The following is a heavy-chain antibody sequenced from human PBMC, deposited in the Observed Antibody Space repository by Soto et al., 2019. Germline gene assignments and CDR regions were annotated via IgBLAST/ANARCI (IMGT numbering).Heavy chain of an antibody. J-gene: IGHJ6*02. CDR1: GFTVSSNY. CDR3: ARGGGYSYGYYYYGMDV. CDR2: IYSGGST. V-gene: IGHV3-53*01. D-gene: IGHD5-18*01. Sequence: GGSLRLSXAASGFTVSSNYMSWVRQAPGKGLEWVSVIYSGGSTYYADSVKGRFTISRDNSKNTLYLQMNSLRAEDTAVYYCARGGGYSYGYYYYGMDVWGQGTTVTVSS.